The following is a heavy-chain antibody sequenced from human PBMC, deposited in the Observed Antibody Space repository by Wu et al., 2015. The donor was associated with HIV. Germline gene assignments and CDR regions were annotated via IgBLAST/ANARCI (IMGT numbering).Heavy chain of an antibody. D-gene: IGHD5-12*01. Sequence: QVQLVQSGAEVKKPGASMKVSCKTSEYTFTAYYIHWVRQAPGQGLEWLGWINPNTGDTNYAQIFWGRVTMTRDTSITTAYMELSRLTSDDTAVYYCARGREYKEYDMGNWLDPWGQGTLVTVSS. J-gene: IGHJ5*02. CDR3: ARGREYKEYDMGNWLDP. V-gene: IGHV1-2*02. CDR2: INPNTGDT. CDR1: EYTFTAYY.